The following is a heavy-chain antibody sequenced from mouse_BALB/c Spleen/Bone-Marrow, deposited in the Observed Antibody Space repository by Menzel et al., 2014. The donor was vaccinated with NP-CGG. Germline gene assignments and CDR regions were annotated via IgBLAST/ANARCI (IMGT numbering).Heavy chain of an antibody. D-gene: IGHD2-2*01. J-gene: IGHJ1*01. CDR1: GFDFSRYW. Sequence: EVKLMESGGGLVQPGGSLKLSCAASGFDFSRYWMSWVRQAPGKGLEWIGEINPDSSTINYTPSLKDKFIISRDNAKNTLYLQRSKVRSEDTALYYCARRGYGSWYFDVWGAGTTVTVSS. V-gene: IGHV4-1*02. CDR2: INPDSSTI. CDR3: ARRGYGSWYFDV.